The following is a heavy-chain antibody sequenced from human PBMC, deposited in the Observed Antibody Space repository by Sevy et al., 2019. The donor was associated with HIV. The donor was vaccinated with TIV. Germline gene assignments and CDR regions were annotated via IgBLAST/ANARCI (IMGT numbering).Heavy chain of an antibody. CDR1: GFTFTNVW. J-gene: IGHJ1*01. D-gene: IGHD3-16*01. CDR2: IKSKTDGGTT. CDR3: TTGGSLFQH. V-gene: IGHV3-15*01. Sequence: GESLKISCAASGFTFTNVWMSWVRQAPGKGLEWVAHIKSKTDGGTTDYAAPVRGRLTISRDNSKNKLYLQMNSLKTEDTAVYYCTTGGSLFQHWGQSTLVTVSS.